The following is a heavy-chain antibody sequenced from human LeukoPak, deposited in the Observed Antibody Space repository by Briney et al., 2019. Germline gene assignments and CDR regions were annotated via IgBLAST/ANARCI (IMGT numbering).Heavy chain of an antibody. J-gene: IGHJ3*02. CDR1: GFTVSSNY. Sequence: QAGGSLRLSCAASGFTVSSNYMSWVRQAPGKGLEWVSVIYSGGSTYYADSVKGRFTISRDNSKNTLYLQMNSLRAEDTAVYYCARETRYFDWLSHAFDIWGQGTMVTVSS. D-gene: IGHD3-9*01. CDR2: IYSGGST. CDR3: ARETRYFDWLSHAFDI. V-gene: IGHV3-66*01.